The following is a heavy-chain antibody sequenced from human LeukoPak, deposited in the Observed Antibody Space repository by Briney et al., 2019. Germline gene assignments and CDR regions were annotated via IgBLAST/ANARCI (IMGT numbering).Heavy chain of an antibody. J-gene: IGHJ4*02. D-gene: IGHD5/OR15-5a*01. Sequence: SETLSLTCAVYGGSFSGYYWSWIRQPPGKGLEWVGEINHSGSTNYNPSRKSRVTISVDTSMNQFSLKLSSVTAADTAVYYCARGSTLFDYWGQGTLVTVSS. CDR2: INHSGST. CDR1: GGSFSGYY. V-gene: IGHV4-34*01. CDR3: ARGSTLFDY.